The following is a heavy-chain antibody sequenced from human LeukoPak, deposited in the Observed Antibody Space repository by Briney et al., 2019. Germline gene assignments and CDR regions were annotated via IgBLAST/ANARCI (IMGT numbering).Heavy chain of an antibody. D-gene: IGHD6-19*01. CDR3: ARGHSSGWYRSYYFDY. J-gene: IGHJ4*02. CDR2: INHSGST. CDR1: GGSFSGYY. V-gene: IGHV4-34*01. Sequence: PSETLSLTCAVYGGSFSGYYWSWIRQPPGKGLEWIGEINHSGSTNYNPSLKSRVTISVDTSKNQFSLKLSSVTAADTAVYYCARGHSSGWYRSYYFDYWGQGTLVTVSS.